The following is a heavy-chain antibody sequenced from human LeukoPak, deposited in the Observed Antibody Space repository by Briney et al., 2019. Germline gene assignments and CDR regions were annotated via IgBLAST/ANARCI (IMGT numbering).Heavy chain of an antibody. Sequence: GASVKVSCKASGYTFTSYYMHWVRQAPGQGLEWMGIINPSGGSTNYAQKLQDRVTMTRDTSTSTAYMELSSLRSEDTAVYYCARDPRYGSGQTWFDPWGQGTLVTVSS. CDR2: INPSGGST. D-gene: IGHD3-10*01. CDR3: ARDPRYGSGQTWFDP. CDR1: GYTFTSYY. J-gene: IGHJ5*02. V-gene: IGHV1-46*01.